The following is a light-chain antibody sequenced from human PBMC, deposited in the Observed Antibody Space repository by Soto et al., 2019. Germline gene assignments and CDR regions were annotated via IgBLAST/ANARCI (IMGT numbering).Light chain of an antibody. V-gene: IGLV1-51*01. CDR1: SSNSGNNY. CDR2: DNN. J-gene: IGLJ1*01. CDR3: GTWARGWSACYI. Sequence: QSVLTQPPPVSAAPGQRVTIPCSGNSSNSGNNYVSWYQQLPGTAPQLLIYDNNKRPSAIPDRFSGSKSGTSATRGITRLLPGDEADSSCGTWARGWSACYIFG.